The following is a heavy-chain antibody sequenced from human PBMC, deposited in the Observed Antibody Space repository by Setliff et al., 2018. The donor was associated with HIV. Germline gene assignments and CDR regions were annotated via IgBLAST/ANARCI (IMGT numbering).Heavy chain of an antibody. CDR1: GLTVNTNY. CDR3: ARDPEELGIFDY. D-gene: IGHD7-27*01. Sequence: PGGSPRLSCAVSGLTVNTNYMNWVRQAPGKGLEWVSYISSGGSTIYYADSVKGRFTISRDNAKKSLYLQMNSLRAEDTAVYYCARDPEELGIFDYWGQGTLVTVSS. CDR2: ISSGGSTI. V-gene: IGHV3-48*04. J-gene: IGHJ4*02.